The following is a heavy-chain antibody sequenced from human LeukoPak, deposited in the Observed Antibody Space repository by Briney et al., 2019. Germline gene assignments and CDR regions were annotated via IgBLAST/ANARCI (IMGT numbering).Heavy chain of an antibody. CDR1: GGTFSSYA. J-gene: IGHJ4*02. CDR2: IIPIFGTA. V-gene: IGHV1-69*13. Sequence: ASVNVSCKASGGTFSSYAISWVRQAPGQGLEWMGGIIPIFGTANYAQKFQGRVTITADESTSTAYMELSSLRSEDTAVYYCARGDRYSSSWLTDYWGQGTLVTVSS. CDR3: ARGDRYSSSWLTDY. D-gene: IGHD6-13*01.